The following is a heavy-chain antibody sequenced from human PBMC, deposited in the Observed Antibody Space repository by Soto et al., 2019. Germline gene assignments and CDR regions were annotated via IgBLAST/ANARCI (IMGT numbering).Heavy chain of an antibody. CDR2: IYYSGST. CDR3: ARDRGGDAFDI. V-gene: IGHV4-31*03. CDR1: AGSIRSSGYY. J-gene: IGHJ3*02. D-gene: IGHD3-16*01. Sequence: QVQLQESGPGLVKPSQILSLTCTVSAGSIRSSGYYWSWIRQHPGKVLEWIGYIYYSGSTYYNPSLKSRVTLSVSTSKTQFFLKLSSVTAADTAVYYCARDRGGDAFDIWGQGTMVTVSS.